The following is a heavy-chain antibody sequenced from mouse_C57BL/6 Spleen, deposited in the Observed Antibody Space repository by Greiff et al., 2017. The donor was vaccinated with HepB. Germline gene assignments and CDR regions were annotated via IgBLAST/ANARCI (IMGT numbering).Heavy chain of an antibody. CDR3: ARYDYERYFDY. V-gene: IGHV1-50*01. CDR1: GYTFTSYW. CDR2: IDPSDSST. D-gene: IGHD2-4*01. J-gene: IGHJ2*01. Sequence: QVQLQQPGAELVKPGASVKLSCKASGYTFTSYWMQWVKQRPGQGLEWIGEIDPSDSSTNYNQKLKGKATLTVDTSSSTAYMQHSSLTSEDSAVYYCARYDYERYFDYWGQGTTLTVSS.